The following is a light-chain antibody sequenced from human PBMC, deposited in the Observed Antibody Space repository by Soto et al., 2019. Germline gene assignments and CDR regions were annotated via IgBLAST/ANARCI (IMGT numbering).Light chain of an antibody. V-gene: IGKV1-39*01. CDR3: QQTYSSPQT. CDR2: AAS. J-gene: IGKJ1*01. Sequence: DIQMPPSPSSLSASVGDRVSITGRASQSISRYLNWYQQKPGKAPKLLIYAASSLQSGVPSRFSGSESGTDFTLTISSLQPEDFATYYCQQTYSSPQTFGQGTKVDIK. CDR1: QSISRY.